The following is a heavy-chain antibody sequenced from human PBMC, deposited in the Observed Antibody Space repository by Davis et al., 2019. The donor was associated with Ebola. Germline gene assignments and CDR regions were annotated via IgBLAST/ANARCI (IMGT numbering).Heavy chain of an antibody. CDR2: INHSGST. Sequence: MPSETLSPTCAVYGGSFSGYYWSWIRQPPGKGLEWIGEINHSGSTNYNPSLKSRVTISVDTSKNQFSLKLSSVTAADTAVYYCARGRRYSGSQRFWYWGQGTLVTVSS. CDR3: ARGRRYSGSQRFWY. V-gene: IGHV4-34*01. CDR1: GGSFSGYY. J-gene: IGHJ4*02. D-gene: IGHD1-26*01.